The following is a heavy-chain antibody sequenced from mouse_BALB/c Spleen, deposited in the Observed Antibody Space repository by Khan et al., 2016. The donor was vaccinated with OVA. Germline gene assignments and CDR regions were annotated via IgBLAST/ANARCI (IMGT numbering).Heavy chain of an antibody. Sequence: EVQLQQSGTVLARPGASVKMSRKASGYSFTSYWIHWVKQRPGQGLEWIGAIYPGISDTRYNQKFKGKAKLTAVTSASTAFMELSSLTNEDSAVFYCTRSYDSYYFDYWGQGTTLTVSS. CDR1: GYSFTSYW. CDR3: TRSYDSYYFDY. D-gene: IGHD2-4*01. V-gene: IGHV1-5*01. CDR2: IYPGISDT. J-gene: IGHJ2*01.